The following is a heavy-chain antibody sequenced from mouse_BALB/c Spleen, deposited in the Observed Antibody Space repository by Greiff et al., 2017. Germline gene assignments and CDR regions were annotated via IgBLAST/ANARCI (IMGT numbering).Heavy chain of an antibody. V-gene: IGHV5-4*02. J-gene: IGHJ2*01. CDR2: ISDGGSYT. D-gene: IGHD2-10*02. Sequence: EVKLVESGGGLVKPGGSLKLSCAASGFTFSDYYMYWVRQTPEKRLEWVATISDGGSYTYYPDSVKGRFTISRDNAKNNLYLQMSSLKSEDTAMYYCAREGPYGNYSDLAYWGQGTTLTVSS. CDR3: AREGPYGNYSDLAY. CDR1: GFTFSDYY.